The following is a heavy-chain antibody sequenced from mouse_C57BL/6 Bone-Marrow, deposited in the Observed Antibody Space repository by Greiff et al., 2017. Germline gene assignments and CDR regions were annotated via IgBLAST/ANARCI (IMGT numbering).Heavy chain of an antibody. CDR3: APLDSSGYVMVY. J-gene: IGHJ3*01. Sequence: VQLQQPGAELVKPGASVKLSCKASGYTFTSYWMQWVKQRPGPGLEWIGEIDPSDSYTNYNQKFKGKATLTVDTSSSTAYMQLSSLTSEDSAVCYGAPLDSSGYVMVYWGGGTLVTVAA. D-gene: IGHD3-2*02. CDR1: GYTFTSYW. V-gene: IGHV1-50*01. CDR2: IDPSDSYT.